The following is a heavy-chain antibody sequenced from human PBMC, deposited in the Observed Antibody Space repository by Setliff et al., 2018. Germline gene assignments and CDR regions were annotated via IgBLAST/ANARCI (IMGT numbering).Heavy chain of an antibody. Sequence: SETLSLTCTVSGGSISSYYWNWIRQPPGKGLEWIGYIHYSGSPNYHPSLKSRVSTSVDTSQNQISLKLSSVTAADTAVYYCARDGGRTIFGVVEGSDYWGQGTLVTVS. V-gene: IGHV4-59*12. D-gene: IGHD3-3*01. CDR2: IHYSGSP. J-gene: IGHJ4*02. CDR1: GGSISSYY. CDR3: ARDGGRTIFGVVEGSDY.